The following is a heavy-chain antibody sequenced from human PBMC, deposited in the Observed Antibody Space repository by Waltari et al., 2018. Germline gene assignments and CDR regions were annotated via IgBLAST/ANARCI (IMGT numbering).Heavy chain of an antibody. Sequence: EVQLVESGGGLIQPGGSLRLSCEASDFTVSNDYMSWVREAPGKGLEWVSVMYSGGNTHYTDPVKGRLGISRDDSKNTIYLQMNSLRVGDTAVYHCTREPGLRDGMHVWGQGTTVTGSS. CDR1: DFTVSNDY. J-gene: IGHJ6*02. CDR2: MYSGGNT. V-gene: IGHV3-53*01. CDR3: TREPGLRDGMHV.